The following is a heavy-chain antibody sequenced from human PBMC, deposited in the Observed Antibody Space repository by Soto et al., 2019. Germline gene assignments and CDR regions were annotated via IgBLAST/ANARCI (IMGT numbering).Heavy chain of an antibody. CDR2: ISGSSRTI. Sequence: GGSLRLSCEASGFSFSDSGMNWVRRVPGKRLEWISYISGSSRTIYYAASVEGRFTISRDNVRNSVHLQMNSLRGEDTGVYYCERTRMGCALYFDTWGLGTLVTVPQ. CDR3: ERTRMGCALYFDT. CDR1: GFSFSDSG. V-gene: IGHV3-48*01. J-gene: IGHJ4*02. D-gene: IGHD2-2*02.